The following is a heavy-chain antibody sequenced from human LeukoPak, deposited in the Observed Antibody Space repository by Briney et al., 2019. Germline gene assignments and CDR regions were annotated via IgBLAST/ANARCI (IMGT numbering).Heavy chain of an antibody. CDR1: GFTFSNSW. J-gene: IGHJ4*02. Sequence: GGSLRLSCAGSGFTFSNSWMSWVRQAPGKGLECVANIKADGSEKHYIDSVKGRFTIYRDNGENSVYLQMNSLRAEDTAVYYCARAIYGGPFDYWGQGTLVTVSS. CDR2: IKADGSEK. D-gene: IGHD4-17*01. V-gene: IGHV3-7*01. CDR3: ARAIYGGPFDY.